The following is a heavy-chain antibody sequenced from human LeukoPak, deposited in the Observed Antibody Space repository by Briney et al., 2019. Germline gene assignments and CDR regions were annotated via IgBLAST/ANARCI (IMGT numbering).Heavy chain of an antibody. CDR3: ARAYTISDAFDI. V-gene: IGHV4-59*01. J-gene: IGHJ3*02. CDR2: IYYSGST. D-gene: IGHD3-3*01. CDR1: GGSISSYY. Sequence: PSETLSLTCTVSGGSISSYYWSWIRQPPGKGLEWIGYIYYSGSTNYNPSLKSRVTISVDTSKNQFSLKLSSVTAADTAVYYCARAYTISDAFDIWGQGTMVTVSS.